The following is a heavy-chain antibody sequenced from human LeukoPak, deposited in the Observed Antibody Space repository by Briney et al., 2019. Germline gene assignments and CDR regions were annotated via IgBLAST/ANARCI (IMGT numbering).Heavy chain of an antibody. J-gene: IGHJ4*02. CDR2: IYHSGST. V-gene: IGHV4-38-2*02. CDR3: ARVTGDSSGYYYLDY. Sequence: PSETLSLTCTVSGYSISSGYYWGWIRQPPGKGLEWIGSIYHSGSTYYNPSLKSRVTISVDTSKNQFSLKLSSVTAADTAVYYCARVTGDSSGYYYLDYWGQGTLVTVSS. D-gene: IGHD3-22*01. CDR1: GYSISSGYY.